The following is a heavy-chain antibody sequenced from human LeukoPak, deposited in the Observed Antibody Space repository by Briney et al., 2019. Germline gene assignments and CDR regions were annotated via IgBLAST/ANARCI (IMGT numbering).Heavy chain of an antibody. Sequence: GGSLRLSCAASGFTFSNYAMSWVRPAPGKGLEWVSVISGSGGSTYYADSVKGQFTIFRDNSKSTVYLQMNSPRADDTAVYYCAKGDTGMVRRYYFDYWGQGTLVTVSS. CDR3: AKGDTGMVRRYYFDY. D-gene: IGHD5-18*01. J-gene: IGHJ4*02. V-gene: IGHV3-23*01. CDR2: ISGSGGST. CDR1: GFTFSNYA.